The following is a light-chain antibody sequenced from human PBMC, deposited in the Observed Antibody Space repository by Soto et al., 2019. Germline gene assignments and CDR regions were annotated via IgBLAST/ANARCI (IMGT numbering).Light chain of an antibody. CDR3: LQDFKYPRT. CDR2: GAS. V-gene: IGKV1-6*01. CDR1: QGIKND. J-gene: IGKJ3*01. Sequence: AIQMTQSPSSLSGAVAGRVTITCRGSQGIKNDLNWYQQKPGKAPQLLIYGASTLQRGVPSRFSGSGSGIAFTLTISSLQPEDFATYYCLQDFKYPRTFGPGTRVDL.